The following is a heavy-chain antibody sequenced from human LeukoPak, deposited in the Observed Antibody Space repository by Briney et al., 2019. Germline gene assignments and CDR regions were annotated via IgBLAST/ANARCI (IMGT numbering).Heavy chain of an antibody. D-gene: IGHD2-15*01. CDR1: GYTFTSYD. CDR2: MSPYSGNT. CDR3: ARVGQALRARYCSGGSSKFDP. V-gene: IGHV1-8*03. J-gene: IGHJ5*02. Sequence: GSSVKVSCKASGYTFTSYDINWVRQATGQGLEWMGWMSPYSGNTGYAQKFQGRVTITRNTSISTAYMELSSLRSEDTAVYYCARVGQALRARYCSGGSSKFDPWGQGTLVTVSS.